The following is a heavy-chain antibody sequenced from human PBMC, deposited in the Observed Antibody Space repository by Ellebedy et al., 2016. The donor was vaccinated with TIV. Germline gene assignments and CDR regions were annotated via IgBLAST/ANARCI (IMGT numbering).Heavy chain of an antibody. D-gene: IGHD1-26*01. V-gene: IGHV1-46*01. CDR1: GHSFTAYS. CDR2: INPSGGST. Sequence: ASVKVSXKASGHSFTAYSIHWVRQAPGQGLEWMGIINPSGGSTSYAQKFQGRVTMTRDTSTRTVYMELSSLRSEDTAVYSCARDGTSGLDVWGQGTTVTVSS. J-gene: IGHJ6*02. CDR3: ARDGTSGLDV.